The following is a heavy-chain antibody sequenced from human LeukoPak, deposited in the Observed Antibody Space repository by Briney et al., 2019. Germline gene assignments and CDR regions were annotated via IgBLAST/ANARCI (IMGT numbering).Heavy chain of an antibody. V-gene: IGHV3-23*01. D-gene: IGHD3-16*01. Sequence: GGSLRLSCAASGFTFSSYCMNWVRQAPGRGLEWVSFISGSGVRTNYADSVKGRFTISRDNSKNTLYLQMNSLRAEDTAVYYCAKDPQGDWGQGTLVTVSS. CDR3: AKDPQGD. CDR2: ISGSGVRT. CDR1: GFTFSSYC. J-gene: IGHJ4*02.